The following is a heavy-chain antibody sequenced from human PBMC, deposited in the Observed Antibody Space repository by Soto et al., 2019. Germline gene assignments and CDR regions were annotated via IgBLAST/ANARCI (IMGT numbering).Heavy chain of an antibody. Sequence: QVQLQESGPGLVKPSQTLSLTCTVSAGSIGSGFYYWSWIRQHPGKGLEWIGYIYSRGNTYYNPSLKRRVTISLDTTDNRFSLSLSSGTAAYTAVYYCASCTYYFYRDVWGKGTTVTVSS. V-gene: IGHV4-31*03. D-gene: IGHD2-8*01. CDR3: ASCTYYFYRDV. CDR2: IYSRGNT. J-gene: IGHJ6*03. CDR1: AGSIGSGFYY.